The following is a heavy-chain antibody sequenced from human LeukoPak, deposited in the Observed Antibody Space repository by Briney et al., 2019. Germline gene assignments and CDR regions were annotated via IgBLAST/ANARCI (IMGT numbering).Heavy chain of an antibody. J-gene: IGHJ4*02. CDR1: GGTFSSYA. D-gene: IGHD3-3*01. CDR2: IIPILGIA. CDR3: ARGHNPASTYYDFWSGYGFDY. Sequence: ASVKVSCKASGGTFSSYAISWVRQAPGQGLEWMGRIIPILGIANYAQKFQGRVTITADKSTSTAYMELSSLRSEDTAVYYCARGHNPASTYYDFWSGYGFDYWGQGTLVTVSS. V-gene: IGHV1-69*04.